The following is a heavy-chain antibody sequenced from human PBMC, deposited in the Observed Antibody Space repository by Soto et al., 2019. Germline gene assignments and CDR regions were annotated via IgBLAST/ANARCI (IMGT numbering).Heavy chain of an antibody. D-gene: IGHD6-19*01. CDR1: GGSFANYY. J-gene: IGHJ4*02. CDR2: INCSGST. CDR3: ARVGRYTSGWYLAYFDY. Sequence: PSETLSLTCAVYGGSFANYYWNWIRQPPGKGLEWIGEINCSGSTDYNPSLESRVTISVDTSKNQFSLNLSSVTAADTAIYYCARVGRYTSGWYLAYFDYWGQGTVVTVSS. V-gene: IGHV4-34*01.